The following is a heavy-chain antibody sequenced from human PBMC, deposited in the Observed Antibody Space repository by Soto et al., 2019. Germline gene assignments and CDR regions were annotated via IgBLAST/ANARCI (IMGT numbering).Heavy chain of an antibody. CDR1: GYTSTIYA. D-gene: IGHD2-21*01. V-gene: IGHV1-3*01. CDR3: AGGGVEVVISFFGMAA. CDR2: INAGNGNT. J-gene: IGHJ6*01. Sequence: ASVKIACKASGYTSTIYAMHWVRQAPGQRLEWMGWINAGNGNTKYSQKFQGRVTITRDTSASTAYMELSSLRSEDTAVYYCAGGGVEVVISFFGMAAWG.